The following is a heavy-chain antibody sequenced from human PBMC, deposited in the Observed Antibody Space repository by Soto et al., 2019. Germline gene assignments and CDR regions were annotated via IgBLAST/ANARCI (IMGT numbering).Heavy chain of an antibody. CDR1: GYSISSGYY. J-gene: IGHJ5*02. V-gene: IGHV4-38-2*02. CDR2: IYYSGST. D-gene: IGHD2-2*01. CDR3: AREGVVVPRGGYNWVDP. Sequence: SETLSLTCAVSGYSISSGYYWGWIRQPPGKGLEWIGSIYYSGSTYYNPSLKSRVTISVDTSKNQFSLKLSSVTAADTAVYYCAREGVVVPRGGYNWVDPWGQGTLVTVS.